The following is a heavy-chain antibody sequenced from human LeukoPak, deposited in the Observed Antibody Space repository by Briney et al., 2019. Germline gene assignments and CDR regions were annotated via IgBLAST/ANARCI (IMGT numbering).Heavy chain of an antibody. Sequence: SETLSLTCTVSGGSIGSSSYYWGWIRQPPGKGLEWIGSIYYSGSTYYNPSLKGRVTISVDTSKKQFSLKLRTATAADTAVYYCARIEAVTRGYNHAYYFDYWGQGTLVTVSS. V-gene: IGHV4-39*07. CDR1: GGSIGSSSYY. D-gene: IGHD5-18*01. CDR2: IYYSGST. CDR3: ARIEAVTRGYNHAYYFDY. J-gene: IGHJ4*02.